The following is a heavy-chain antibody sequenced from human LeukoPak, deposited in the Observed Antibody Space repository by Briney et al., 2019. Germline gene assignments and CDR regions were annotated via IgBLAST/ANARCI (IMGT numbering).Heavy chain of an antibody. D-gene: IGHD3-16*01. J-gene: IGHJ5*02. CDR1: GGTFSSYA. Sequence: ASVKVSCKXSGGTFSSYAISWVRQAPGQGLEWMGGIIPIFGTASYAQKFQGRVTITTDESTSTAYMELSSLRSEDTAVYYCARDGMGGTNWFDPWGQGTLVTVSS. V-gene: IGHV1-69*05. CDR3: ARDGMGGTNWFDP. CDR2: IIPIFGTA.